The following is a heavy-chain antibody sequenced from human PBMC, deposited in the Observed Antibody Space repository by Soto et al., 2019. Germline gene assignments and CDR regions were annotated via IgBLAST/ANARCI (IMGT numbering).Heavy chain of an antibody. V-gene: IGHV1-69*01. Sequence: QVQLVQSGAEVKKPGSSVKVSCKASGGTFSSYAISWVRQAPGQGLEWMGGIIPIFGTANYAQKFQGRVTITADESTSTAYMELSSLRSEDTAVYYCAGGGPYYYDSSGYLDYWGQGTLVTVSS. CDR1: GGTFSSYA. D-gene: IGHD3-22*01. CDR2: IIPIFGTA. CDR3: AGGGPYYYDSSGYLDY. J-gene: IGHJ4*02.